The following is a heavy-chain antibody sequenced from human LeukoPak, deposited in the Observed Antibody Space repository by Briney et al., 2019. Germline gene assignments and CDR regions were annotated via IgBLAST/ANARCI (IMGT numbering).Heavy chain of an antibody. D-gene: IGHD2-21*01. Sequence: SETLSLACTVSGGSISSYCWSWVRQSPGKGLEWIGYIFTSGSTDYNPYLKSRVTMSVDTSKNQLCIELRFLTAADTAVYYCATSHDVKTAPYDGWRQGSLVTV. CDR1: GGSISSYC. CDR2: IFTSGST. J-gene: IGHJ4*02. V-gene: IGHV4-4*09. CDR3: ATSHDVKTAPYDG.